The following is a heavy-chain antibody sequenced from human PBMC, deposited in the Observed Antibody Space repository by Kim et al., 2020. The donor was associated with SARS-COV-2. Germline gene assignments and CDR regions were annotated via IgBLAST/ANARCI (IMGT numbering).Heavy chain of an antibody. V-gene: IGHV1-3*01. Sequence: GGSLRLSCAASGFTFSSYAMHWVRQAPGQRLEWMGWINAGNGNTKYSQKFQGRVTITRDTSASTAYMELSSLRSEDTAVYYCARSSNLITIFGVVIIPREGYFDYWGQGTLVTVSS. J-gene: IGHJ4*02. CDR2: INAGNGNT. CDR1: GFTFSSYA. CDR3: ARSSNLITIFGVVIIPREGYFDY. D-gene: IGHD3-3*01.